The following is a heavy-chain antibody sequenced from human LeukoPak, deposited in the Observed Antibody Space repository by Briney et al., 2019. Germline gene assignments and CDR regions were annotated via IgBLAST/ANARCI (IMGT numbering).Heavy chain of an antibody. CDR3: AKPDNSWSFGY. Sequence: PRGSLRLSCAASGFTFNNYAMSWVRQAPGKGLEWVSAISGGGYSTYYADSVKGRFTISRDNSKNTMYLQMNSLRAEDTAVYYCAKPDNSWSFGYWGQGTLVTVSS. D-gene: IGHD6-13*01. CDR1: GFTFNNYA. CDR2: ISGGGYST. J-gene: IGHJ4*02. V-gene: IGHV3-23*01.